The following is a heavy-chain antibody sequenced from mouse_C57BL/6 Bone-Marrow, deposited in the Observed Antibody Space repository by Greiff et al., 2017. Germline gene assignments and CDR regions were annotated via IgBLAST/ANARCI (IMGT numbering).Heavy chain of an antibody. CDR3: AGFITTVVGCDY. V-gene: IGHV1-58*01. Sequence: EVHLVESGAELVRPGSSVKMSCKTSGYTFTSYGINWVKQRPGQGLEWIGYIYIGYGYTEYNEKFKGKATLTSDTSSSTAYMQLSSLTSEDSAIYFCAGFITTVVGCDYWGQGTTLTVSS. CDR1: GYTFTSYG. CDR2: IYIGYGYT. D-gene: IGHD1-1*01. J-gene: IGHJ2*01.